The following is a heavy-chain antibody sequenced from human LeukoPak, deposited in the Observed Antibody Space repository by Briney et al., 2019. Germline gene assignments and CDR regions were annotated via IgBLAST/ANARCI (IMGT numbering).Heavy chain of an antibody. V-gene: IGHV1-18*01. J-gene: IGHJ3*02. CDR2: ISAYNGHT. D-gene: IGHD6-19*01. Sequence: ASVKVSCKASGYTFTSYGISWVRQAPGQGLEWMGWISAYNGHTNYTQKLQGRVTMTTDTSTSTAYMELRSLRSDDTAVYYCASGGGWYGLDAFDIWGQGTMVTVSS. CDR1: GYTFTSYG. CDR3: ASGGGWYGLDAFDI.